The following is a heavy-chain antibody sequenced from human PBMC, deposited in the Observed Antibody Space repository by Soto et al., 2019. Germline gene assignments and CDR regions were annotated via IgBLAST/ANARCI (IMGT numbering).Heavy chain of an antibody. Sequence: EVQLLESGGGLVQPGGSLRLSCAASGFTFSSYAMSWVRQAPGKGLEWVSAITGSGGSTYYADSVKGRVTISRDNSKNTLYLQMASLIAEDTAVYYCVKDEGNYWGQGTLVPVSS. V-gene: IGHV3-23*01. D-gene: IGHD3-10*01. CDR2: ITGSGGST. J-gene: IGHJ4*02. CDR1: GFTFSSYA. CDR3: VKDEGNY.